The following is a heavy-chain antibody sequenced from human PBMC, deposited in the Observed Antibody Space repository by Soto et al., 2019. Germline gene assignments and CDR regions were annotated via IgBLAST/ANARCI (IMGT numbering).Heavy chain of an antibody. Sequence: ASVKVSCKACGYTFTSYGISWVRQAPGQGLEWMGWISAYNGNTNYAQKLQGRVTMTTDTSTSTAYMELRSLRSDDTAVYYCARDMGATFEGLYYFDYWGQGTLVTVSS. CDR1: GYTFTSYG. V-gene: IGHV1-18*01. CDR3: ARDMGATFEGLYYFDY. CDR2: ISAYNGNT. D-gene: IGHD1-26*01. J-gene: IGHJ4*02.